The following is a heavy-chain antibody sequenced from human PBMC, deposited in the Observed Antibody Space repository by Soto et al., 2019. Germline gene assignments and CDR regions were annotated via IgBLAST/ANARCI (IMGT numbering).Heavy chain of an antibody. CDR1: GFALRNYA. V-gene: IGHV3-30-3*01. D-gene: IGHD2-21*02. Sequence: PGGSLRLSCAASGFALRNYAMHWVRQAPGKGLEWVAVISYDGNSKYYADSVKGRFTISRDTSKNTVYLQMSSLRPEDTALYYCARGILVVVPAALTAESYFDYWRQGKWVTVAS. CDR3: ARGILVVVPAALTAESYFDY. J-gene: IGHJ4*02. CDR2: ISYDGNSK.